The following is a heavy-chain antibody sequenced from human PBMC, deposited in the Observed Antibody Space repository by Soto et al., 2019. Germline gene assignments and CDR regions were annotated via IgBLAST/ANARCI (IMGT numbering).Heavy chain of an antibody. CDR1: GFTFSSYG. CDR3: ARAPDYGGLRPYFQH. CDR2: IWYDGSNK. V-gene: IGHV3-33*01. J-gene: IGHJ1*01. D-gene: IGHD4-17*01. Sequence: GGSLRLSCAASGFTFSSYGMHWVRQAPGKGLEWVAVIWYDGSNKYYADSVKGRFTISRDNSKNTLYLQMNSLRAEDTAVYYCARAPDYGGLRPYFQHWGQGTLVTVSS.